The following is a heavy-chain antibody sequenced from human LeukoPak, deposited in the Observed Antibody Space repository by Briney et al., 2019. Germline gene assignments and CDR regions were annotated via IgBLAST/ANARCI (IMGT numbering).Heavy chain of an antibody. Sequence: GGSLRLSCAASGFTFSSYWMSWVRQAPGKGLEWVANIKQDGSEKYYVDSVKGRFTISRDNAKNSLYLQMNSLRAEDTAVYYCARSRKGMGATRRRGLDYWGQGTLVTVSS. D-gene: IGHD1-26*01. CDR2: IKQDGSEK. CDR3: ARSRKGMGATRRRGLDY. CDR1: GFTFSSYW. J-gene: IGHJ4*02. V-gene: IGHV3-7*01.